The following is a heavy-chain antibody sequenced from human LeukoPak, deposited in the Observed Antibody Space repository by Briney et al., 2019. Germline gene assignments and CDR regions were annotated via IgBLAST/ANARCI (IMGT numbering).Heavy chain of an antibody. V-gene: IGHV4-4*02. CDR1: GGSISSSNW. J-gene: IGHJ4*02. CDR2: IYHSGST. Sequence: PSETLSLTCAVSGGSISSSNWWSWVRQPPGKGLEWIGEIYHSGSTNYNPSLKSRVTISVDKSKNQFSLKLSSVTAADTAVYYCARGPYKSSGWTPKKAEYYFDYWGQGTLVTVSS. CDR3: ARGPYKSSGWTPKKAEYYFDY. D-gene: IGHD6-19*01.